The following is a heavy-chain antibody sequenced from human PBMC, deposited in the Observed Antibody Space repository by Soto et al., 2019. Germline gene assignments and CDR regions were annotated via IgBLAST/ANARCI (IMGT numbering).Heavy chain of an antibody. J-gene: IGHJ4*02. Sequence: SETLSLTCTVSGGSISSYYWSWIRQPPGKGLEWIGYIYYSGSSNYNPSLKSRVTISVDTSKNQFSLKLSSVTAADTAVYYCAKLVVAASDSEFDIWGQETLVTVSS. CDR2: IYYSGSS. V-gene: IGHV4-59*08. D-gene: IGHD2-15*01. CDR3: AKLVVAASDSEFDI. CDR1: GGSISSYY.